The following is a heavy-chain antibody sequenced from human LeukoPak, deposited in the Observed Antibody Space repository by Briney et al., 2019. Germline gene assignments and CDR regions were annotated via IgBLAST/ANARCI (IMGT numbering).Heavy chain of an antibody. CDR2: ISGSGGST. Sequence: GGSLRLSCAASGLTFSSYAMSWVRQAPGEGLEWVSAISGSGGSTYYADSVKVRFTISRENSKNTLYLQMNSLRAEDTAVYYCAKEVGGLIDYWGQGTLVTVSS. CDR1: GLTFSSYA. D-gene: IGHD1-26*01. J-gene: IGHJ4*02. V-gene: IGHV3-23*01. CDR3: AKEVGGLIDY.